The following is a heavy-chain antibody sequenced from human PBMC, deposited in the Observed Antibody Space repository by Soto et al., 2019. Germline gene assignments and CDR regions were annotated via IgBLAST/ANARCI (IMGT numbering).Heavy chain of an antibody. CDR2: ISSSSSYI. D-gene: IGHD3-22*01. V-gene: IGHV3-21*01. CDR3: ARVFTMIVANWFDP. J-gene: IGHJ5*02. CDR1: GFTFSSYS. Sequence: PGGSLRLSCAASGFTFSSYSMNWVRQAPGKGLEWVSSISSSSSYIYYADSVKGRFTISRDNAKNSLYLQMNSLRAEDTAVYYCARVFTMIVANWFDPWGQGTLVTVSS.